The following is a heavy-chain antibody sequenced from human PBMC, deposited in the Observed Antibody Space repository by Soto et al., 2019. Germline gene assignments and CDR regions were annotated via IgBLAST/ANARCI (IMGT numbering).Heavy chain of an antibody. CDR2: ILVGGST. CDR3: AKATATSGGAFDI. J-gene: IGHJ3*02. Sequence: GGSLRLSCAASGFTFSSYDMSWVRQAPGKGLEWVSTILVGGSTHYEDSVTGRFTISRDTSKNTVFLQMNSLTAGDTAVYYCAKATATSGGAFDICGQGTMVTVSS. CDR1: GFTFSSYD. V-gene: IGHV3-23*01. D-gene: IGHD1-1*01.